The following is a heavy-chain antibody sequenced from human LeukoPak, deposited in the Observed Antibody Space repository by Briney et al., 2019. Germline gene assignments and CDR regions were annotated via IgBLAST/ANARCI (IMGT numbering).Heavy chain of an antibody. D-gene: IGHD2-15*01. CDR3: VRGYSFGPYGMDV. CDR1: GFPSSSYA. V-gene: IGHV3-64D*09. J-gene: IGHJ6*02. Sequence: GGSLRLSCSASGFPSSSYAMHWVRQAPGKGLEYVSAISDSGGSTSYADSVKGRFTICRDNSKNALYLQMSSLRAEDTAVYFCVRGYSFGPYGMDVWGQGTLVTVCS. CDR2: ISDSGGST.